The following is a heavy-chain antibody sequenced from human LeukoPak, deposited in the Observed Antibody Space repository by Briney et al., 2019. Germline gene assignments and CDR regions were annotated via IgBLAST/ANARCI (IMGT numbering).Heavy chain of an antibody. CDR1: GGTFSSYA. D-gene: IGHD4-17*01. V-gene: IGHV1-69*05. J-gene: IGHJ4*02. Sequence: SVKVSCKASGGTFSSYAISWVRQAPGQGLEWMGGIIPIFGTANYAQKFQGRVTMTRDTSTSTVYMELSSLRSEDTAVYYCARVRKDYGDYEDPPLFDYWGQGTLVTVSS. CDR2: IIPIFGTA. CDR3: ARVRKDYGDYEDPPLFDY.